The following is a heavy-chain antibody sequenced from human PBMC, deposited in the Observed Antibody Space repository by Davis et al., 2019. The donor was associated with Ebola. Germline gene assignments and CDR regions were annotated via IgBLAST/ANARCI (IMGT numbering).Heavy chain of an antibody. V-gene: IGHV1-18*01. CDR1: GYTFTSYG. D-gene: IGHD2-15*01. CDR2: ISAYNGNT. CDR3: ATDQSVGGFDY. Sequence: AASVKVSCKASGYTFTSYGISWVRQAPGQGLEWMGWISAYNGNTNYAQKLQGRVTMTTDTSTSTAYMELRSLRSDDTAVYYCATDQSVGGFDYWGQGTLVTVSS. J-gene: IGHJ4*02.